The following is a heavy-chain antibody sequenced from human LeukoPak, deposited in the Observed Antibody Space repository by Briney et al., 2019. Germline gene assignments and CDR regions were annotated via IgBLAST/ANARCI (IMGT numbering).Heavy chain of an antibody. Sequence: SVKVSCKASGGTFSSYAISWVRQAPGQGLEWMGGIIPIFGTANYAQKLQGRVTITADESTSTAYMELSSLRSEDTAVYYCARGSGEVWFGELEYSWGQGTLVTVSS. J-gene: IGHJ4*02. V-gene: IGHV1-69*01. CDR1: GGTFSSYA. CDR3: ARGSGEVWFGELEYS. CDR2: IIPIFGTA. D-gene: IGHD3-10*01.